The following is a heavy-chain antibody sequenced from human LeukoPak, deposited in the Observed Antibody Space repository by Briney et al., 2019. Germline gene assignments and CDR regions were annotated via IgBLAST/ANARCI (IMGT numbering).Heavy chain of an antibody. CDR1: GASICRSP. V-gene: IGHV4-59*08. J-gene: IGHJ4*02. CDR2: IYYSGTA. CDR3: ARHLSSGWSDY. Sequence: PSETLSLTCTVSGASICRSPWTWLRQPPGKGLVGIGFIYYSGTAHYNPALKSSFTISPDTSKYQFSLRLSSVTAADTAVYYCARHLSSGWSDYWGQGTLVTVSS. D-gene: IGHD6-19*01.